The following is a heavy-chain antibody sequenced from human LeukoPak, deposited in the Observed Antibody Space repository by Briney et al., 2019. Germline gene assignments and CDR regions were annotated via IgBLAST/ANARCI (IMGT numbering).Heavy chain of an antibody. V-gene: IGHV3-48*03. CDR1: GFTFSSYE. D-gene: IGHD6-13*01. CDR3: ATRETIAEANDAFDI. CDR2: ISSSGSTI. J-gene: IGHJ3*02. Sequence: TWGTPRLSCAASGFTFSSYEMNWVRQAPGKGLEWVSYISSSGSTIYYADSVKGRFTISRDNAKNSLYLQMNSLRDEDTAVYYCATRETIAEANDAFDIWGQGTMVTVSS.